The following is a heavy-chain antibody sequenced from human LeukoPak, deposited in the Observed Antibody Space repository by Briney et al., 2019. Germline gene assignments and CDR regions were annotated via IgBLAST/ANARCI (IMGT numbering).Heavy chain of an antibody. CDR1: GYSFTSYY. V-gene: IGHV1-18*04. D-gene: IGHD4-17*01. CDR2: ISAYNGNT. J-gene: IGHJ4*02. Sequence: GASVKVSCKASGYSFTSYYMHWVRQAPGQRLEWMGWISAYNGNTNYAQKLQGRVTMTTDTSTSTAYMELRGLRSDDTAVYYCASYWLADDYGDYGFDYWGQGTLVTVSS. CDR3: ASYWLADDYGDYGFDY.